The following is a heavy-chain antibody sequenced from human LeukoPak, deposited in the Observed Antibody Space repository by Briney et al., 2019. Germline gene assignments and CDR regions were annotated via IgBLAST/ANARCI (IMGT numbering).Heavy chain of an antibody. CDR1: GGSISSGSYY. D-gene: IGHD5-18*01. J-gene: IGHJ4*02. Sequence: SQTLSLTCTVSGGSISSGSYYWSWIRQPAGKGLEWIGRIYTRGSINYNPSLKSRVTISIDTSKNQFSLKLSSVTAADTAVYYCARVKTRSPRAAMVNFDYWGQGTLVTVSS. V-gene: IGHV4-61*02. CDR3: ARVKTRSPRAAMVNFDY. CDR2: IYTRGSI.